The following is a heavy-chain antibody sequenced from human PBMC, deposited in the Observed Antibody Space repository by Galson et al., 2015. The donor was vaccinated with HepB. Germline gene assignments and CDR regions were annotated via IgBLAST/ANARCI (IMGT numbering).Heavy chain of an antibody. CDR3: ATGRIPPAVVVIEGEYFQH. D-gene: IGHD3-22*01. J-gene: IGHJ1*01. V-gene: IGHV3-66*01. Sequence: SLRLSCAASGFTFSSNYMSWVRQAPGKGLEWVSVIYSGGSTYYADSVKGRFTISRDNSKNTLYLQVNSLRAEDTAVYYCATGRIPPAVVVIEGEYFQHWGQGTLVTVSS. CDR1: GFTFSSNY. CDR2: IYSGGST.